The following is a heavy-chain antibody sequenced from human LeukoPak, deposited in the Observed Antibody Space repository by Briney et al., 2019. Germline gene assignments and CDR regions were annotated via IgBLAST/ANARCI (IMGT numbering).Heavy chain of an antibody. CDR3: ARHRLQQLVASWFDP. J-gene: IGHJ5*02. D-gene: IGHD6-13*01. CDR1: GGSISSYY. V-gene: IGHV4-59*08. CDR2: IYYSGST. Sequence: SETLSLTCTVSGGSISSYYWSWIRQPPGKGLEWIGYIYYSGSTNYNPSLKSRVTISVDTSKNQFSLKLSSVTAADPSVYYCARHRLQQLVASWFDPWGQRTLVTVSS.